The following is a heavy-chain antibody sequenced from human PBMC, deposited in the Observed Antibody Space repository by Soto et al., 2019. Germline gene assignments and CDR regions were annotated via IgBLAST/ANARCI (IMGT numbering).Heavy chain of an antibody. J-gene: IGHJ4*02. V-gene: IGHV3-23*01. Sequence: PGESLKISCAASGFTFSSYAMSWVRQAPGKGLEWVSAISGSGGSTYYADSVKGRFTISRDNSKNTLYLQMNSLRAEDTAVYYCEKGRYYFDYWGQGTLVTVSS. CDR1: GFTFSSYA. CDR3: EKGRYYFDY. CDR2: ISGSGGST.